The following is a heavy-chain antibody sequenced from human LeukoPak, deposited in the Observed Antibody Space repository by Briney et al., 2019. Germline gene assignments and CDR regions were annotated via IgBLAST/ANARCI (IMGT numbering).Heavy chain of an antibody. J-gene: IGHJ1*01. CDR3: ARQERYYGSGSYTYFQH. V-gene: IGHV4-59*08. CDR1: GGSISSYF. D-gene: IGHD3-10*01. CDR2: IYYSGST. Sequence: SETLSLTCTVSGGSISSYFWSWIRQPPGKGLEWIGYIYYSGSTNYNPSLKSRVIISVDTSKNQFSLILSSVTAADTAVYYCARQERYYGSGSYTYFQHWGQGTLVTVFS.